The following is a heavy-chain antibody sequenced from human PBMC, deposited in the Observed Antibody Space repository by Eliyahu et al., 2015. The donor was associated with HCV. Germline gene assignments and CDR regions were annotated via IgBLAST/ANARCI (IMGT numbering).Heavy chain of an antibody. Sequence: EVQLVQSGAEVKKPGESLRISCKGSGYSFTSYWISWVRQMPGKGLEWMGRIDPSDSYTNYSPSFQGHVTISADKSISTAYLQWSSLKASDTAMYYCARHRRYSYVPAGFDYWGQGTLVTVSS. CDR1: GYSFTSYW. CDR3: ARHRRYSYVPAGFDY. V-gene: IGHV5-10-1*03. CDR2: IDPSDSYT. J-gene: IGHJ4*02. D-gene: IGHD5-18*01.